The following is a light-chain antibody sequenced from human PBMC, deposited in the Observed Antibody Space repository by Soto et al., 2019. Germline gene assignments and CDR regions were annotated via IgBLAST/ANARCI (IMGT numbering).Light chain of an antibody. CDR1: QTISSW. J-gene: IGKJ1*01. CDR3: QHYNSYSEA. CDR2: KAS. V-gene: IGKV1-5*03. Sequence: DIQMTQSPSTLSESVGDRVTITCRASQTISSWLAWYQQKPGKAPKLLIYKASTLKSGVPSRFSGSGSGTEFTLPMSSLQPDDFATYYCQHYNSYSEAFGQGTKVDIK.